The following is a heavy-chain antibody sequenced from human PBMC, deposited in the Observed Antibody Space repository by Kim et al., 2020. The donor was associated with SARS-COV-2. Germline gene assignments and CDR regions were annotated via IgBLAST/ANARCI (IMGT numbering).Heavy chain of an antibody. D-gene: IGHD6-6*01. V-gene: IGHV3-74*01. CDR1: GFTFSSCW. CDR2: IKGDGSGT. Sequence: GGSLILSCAASGFTFSSCWMHWVRQAPGKGLVWVSRIKGDGSGTNYADSVEGRFSISRDNTKSTLYLQMSSLRPEDTAVYYCAGCLSASGWVYWGQGTLVTVSS. CDR3: AGCLSASGWVY. J-gene: IGHJ4*02.